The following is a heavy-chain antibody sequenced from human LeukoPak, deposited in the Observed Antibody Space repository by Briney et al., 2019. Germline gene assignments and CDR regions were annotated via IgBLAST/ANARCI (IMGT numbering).Heavy chain of an antibody. D-gene: IGHD2-2*01. CDR2: INPNSGGT. Sequence: ASVKVSCKASGYTFTGYYMHWVRQAPGQGLEWMGWINPNSGGTNYAQKFQGRVTMTRDTSISTAYMELSRLRSDDMAVYYCARDPREGVVVPAASFDPWGQGTLVTVSS. CDR3: ARDPREGVVVPAASFDP. J-gene: IGHJ5*02. V-gene: IGHV1-2*02. CDR1: GYTFTGYY.